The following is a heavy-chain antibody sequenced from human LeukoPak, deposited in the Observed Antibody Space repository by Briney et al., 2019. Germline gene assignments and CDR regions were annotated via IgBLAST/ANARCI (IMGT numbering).Heavy chain of an antibody. CDR2: FDPEDGET. V-gene: IGHV1-24*01. CDR1: GYTLTELS. D-gene: IGHD3-3*01. Sequence: ASVKVSCKVSGYTLTELSMYWVRQAPGKGLEWMGGFDPEDGETIYAQKFQGRVTMTEDTSTDTAYMELSSLRSEDTAVYYCATDRGRFLEWLSPSGWFDPWGQGTLVTVSS. CDR3: ATDRGRFLEWLSPSGWFDP. J-gene: IGHJ5*02.